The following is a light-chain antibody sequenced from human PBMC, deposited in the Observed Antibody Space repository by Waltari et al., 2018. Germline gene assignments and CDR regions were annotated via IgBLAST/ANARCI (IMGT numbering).Light chain of an antibody. CDR3: QSFDIRLSGGVV. CDR1: SSNIGAGHD. J-gene: IGLJ3*02. Sequence: QSVLTQPPSMSGAPGQRVTISCTGSSSNIGAGHDVHWYQVFPGTAPKLLIYGNNNRPAGVPDRFSGSKSDTSASLAIGGLQAEYEADYYCQSFDIRLSGGVVFGGGTKVTVL. CDR2: GNN. V-gene: IGLV1-40*01.